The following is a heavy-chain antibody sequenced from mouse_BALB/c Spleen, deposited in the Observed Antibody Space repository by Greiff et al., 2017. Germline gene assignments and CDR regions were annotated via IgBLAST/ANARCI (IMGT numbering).Heavy chain of an antibody. J-gene: IGHJ3*01. CDR2: IDPYNGGT. CDR1: GYTFTDYN. CDR3: AGWGSSPACAY. Sequence: EVQLQQSGPELVKPGASVKIPCKASGYTFTDYNMDWVKQSHGKSLEWIGYIDPYNGGTSYNHKFKGKATLTVDKSYSTAFMHLNSLTSEDSAVYYCAGWGSSPACAYWGQGTLVTVSA. D-gene: IGHD1-1*01. V-gene: IGHV1S135*01.